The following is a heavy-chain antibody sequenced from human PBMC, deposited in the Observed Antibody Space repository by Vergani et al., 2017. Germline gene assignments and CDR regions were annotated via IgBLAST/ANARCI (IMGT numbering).Heavy chain of an antibody. Sequence: QVQLQQWGAGLLKPSETLSLTCAVYGGSFSGYYWSWIRQPPGKGLEWIGYIYHSGSTYYNPSLKSRVTISVDRSKNQFSLKLSSVTAADTAVYYCARGYSSGWLGWGQGTLVTVSS. CDR2: IYHSGST. CDR1: GGSFSGYY. CDR3: ARGYSSGWLG. D-gene: IGHD6-19*01. V-gene: IGHV4-34*01. J-gene: IGHJ4*02.